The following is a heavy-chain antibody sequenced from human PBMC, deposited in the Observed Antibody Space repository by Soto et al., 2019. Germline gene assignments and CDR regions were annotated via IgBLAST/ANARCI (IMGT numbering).Heavy chain of an antibody. D-gene: IGHD5-12*01. CDR2: VYPDGNT. CDR3: ARRKSGFDWFDP. J-gene: IGHJ5*02. V-gene: IGHV4-39*01. Sequence: QLQLQESVPGLAKPSETLSLTCSVSGGSISGSTYFWDWVRQPPGKGLEWIGSVYPDGNTYYSPSLKSRVTISVDTSQNQFSLKLNSVTAADTAVYFCARRKSGFDWFDPWGQGILVTVSS. CDR1: GGSISGSTYF.